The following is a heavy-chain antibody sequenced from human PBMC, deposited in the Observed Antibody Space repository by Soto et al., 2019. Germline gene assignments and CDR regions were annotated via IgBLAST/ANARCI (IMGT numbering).Heavy chain of an antibody. V-gene: IGHV3-33*05. CDR3: ARWGTTGGLDV. J-gene: IGHJ4*02. CDR1: GFTFRSYV. D-gene: IGHD3-16*01. Sequence: QVQLVESGGGVVQPGTSLRLSCVGSGFTFRSYVIHWVRQAPGKGLECVALPSYDGSNNFYGDSVKGGFTISRHNSRNTVELQMDSLIFENTALYLFARWGTTGGLDVWGQGTLVSVSS. CDR2: PSYDGSNN.